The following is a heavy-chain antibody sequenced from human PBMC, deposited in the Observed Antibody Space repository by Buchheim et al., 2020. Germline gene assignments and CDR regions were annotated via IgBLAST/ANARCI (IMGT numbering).Heavy chain of an antibody. CDR2: MNPNSGNT. Sequence: QVQLVQSGAEVKKPGASVKVSCKASGYTFTSYDLNWVRQATGQGLEWMGWMNPNSGNTGYAQQFQGRVTMTRDTSISTVYMELSSLRSEDTAVYYCATYSVGPGNYYYYGMDVWGQGTT. D-gene: IGHD3-9*01. J-gene: IGHJ6*02. CDR3: ATYSVGPGNYYYYGMDV. CDR1: GYTFTSYD. V-gene: IGHV1-8*01.